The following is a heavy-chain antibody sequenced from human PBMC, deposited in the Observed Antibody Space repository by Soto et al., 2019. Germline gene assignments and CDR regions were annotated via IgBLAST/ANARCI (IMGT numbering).Heavy chain of an antibody. V-gene: IGHV3-30*18. J-gene: IGHJ4*02. CDR1: GFTFSSYG. CDR3: AKENLEMATICYFDY. Sequence: GGSLRLSCAASGFTFSSYGKHWVRQAPGKGLEWVAVISYDGSNKYYADSVKGRFTISRDNSKNTLYLQMNSLRAEDTAVYYCAKENLEMATICYFDYWGQGTLVTVSS. CDR2: ISYDGSNK. D-gene: IGHD5-12*01.